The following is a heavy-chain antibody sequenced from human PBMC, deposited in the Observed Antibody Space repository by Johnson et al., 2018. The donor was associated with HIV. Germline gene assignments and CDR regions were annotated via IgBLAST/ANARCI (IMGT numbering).Heavy chain of an antibody. CDR2: IKQEGSEK. V-gene: IGHV3-7*01. D-gene: IGHD1-14*01. CDR1: GFTVSSNY. CDR3: ARDQGGNHNAFDI. J-gene: IGHJ3*02. Sequence: VQLVESGGGLIQPGGSLRLSCAASGFTVSSNYMSWVRQAPGKGLEWVANIKQEGSEKYYVDSVKGRFTISRDNAKKSLFLLMNSLRAEDTAVYYCARDQGGNHNAFDIWGQGTMVTVSS.